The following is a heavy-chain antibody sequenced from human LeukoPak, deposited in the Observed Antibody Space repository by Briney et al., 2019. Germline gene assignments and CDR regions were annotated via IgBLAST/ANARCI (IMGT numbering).Heavy chain of an antibody. CDR3: ARTKEDSFDY. Sequence: GASVKASCKVSGYTLTELSMHWVRQAPGKGLEWMGWISAYNGNTNYAQKLQGRVTMTTDTSTSTAYMELRSLRSDDTAVYYCARTKEDSFDYWGQGTLVTVSS. V-gene: IGHV1-18*01. J-gene: IGHJ4*02. D-gene: IGHD3/OR15-3a*01. CDR2: ISAYNGNT. CDR1: GYTLTELS.